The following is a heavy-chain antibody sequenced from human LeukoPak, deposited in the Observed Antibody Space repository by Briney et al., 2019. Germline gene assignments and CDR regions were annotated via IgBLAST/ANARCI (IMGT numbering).Heavy chain of an antibody. CDR2: ISGGGDGA. Sequence: PGGSLRLSCAASGFSFSTCAMNCVRQAPGKGLGWVSTISGGGDGALYADSVKGRFTISRDNSKNTLFLQMNSLRAEDTAVYYCAKRTRGYGTLDYWGQGTLVTVSS. V-gene: IGHV3-23*01. CDR1: GFSFSTCA. CDR3: AKRTRGYGTLDY. J-gene: IGHJ4*02. D-gene: IGHD5-12*01.